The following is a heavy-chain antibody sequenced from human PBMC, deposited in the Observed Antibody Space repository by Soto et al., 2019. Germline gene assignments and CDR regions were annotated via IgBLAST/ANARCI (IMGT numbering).Heavy chain of an antibody. CDR3: VRDRYSSSGWFDP. Sequence: SQTLSLTCAVSGDSVSSYSAAWNWIRQSPSGGLEWLGRTYYRSRFFSDYAESVKSRIIINPDTSKNQFSLQLKSVTPEDTAVYYCVRDRYSSSGWFDPWGQGTPVTVSS. J-gene: IGHJ5*02. V-gene: IGHV6-1*01. D-gene: IGHD3-10*01. CDR1: GDSVSSYSAA. CDR2: TYYRSRFFS.